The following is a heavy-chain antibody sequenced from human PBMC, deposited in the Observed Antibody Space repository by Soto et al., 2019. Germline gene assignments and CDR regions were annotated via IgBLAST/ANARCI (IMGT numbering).Heavy chain of an antibody. CDR1: DGSISIGDYY. J-gene: IGHJ6*01. CDR3: ARGPYDFWSGYYYYGMDV. Sequence: PSETLCITCTFSDGSISIGDYYWSWIRQPPGKGLEWIGYIYYSGSTYYNPSLKSRVTISVDTSKNQFSLKLSSVAAADTAVYYCARGPYDFWSGYYYYGMDVWGQGTTVTVSS. D-gene: IGHD3-3*01. CDR2: IYYSGST. V-gene: IGHV4-30-4*01.